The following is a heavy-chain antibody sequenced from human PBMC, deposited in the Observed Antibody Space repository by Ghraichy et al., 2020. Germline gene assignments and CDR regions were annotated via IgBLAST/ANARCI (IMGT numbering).Heavy chain of an antibody. D-gene: IGHD3-22*01. CDR3: ARVSTYYYDSSGYFAYYYYYYYMDV. J-gene: IGHJ6*03. Sequence: GVRRAPGGGRGGVANIKQGGSGGSYVGSVKGRFTISRDNAKNSLYLQMNSLRAEDTAVYYCARVSTYYYDSSGYFAYYYYYYYMDVWGKGTTVTVSS. V-gene: IGHV3-7*03. CDR2: IKQGGSGG.